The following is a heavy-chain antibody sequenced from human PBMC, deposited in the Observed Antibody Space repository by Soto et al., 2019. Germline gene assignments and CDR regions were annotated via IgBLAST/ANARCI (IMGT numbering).Heavy chain of an antibody. D-gene: IGHD2-15*01. CDR3: ARAREVVPLGYGMDV. CDR1: GGSISSYY. J-gene: IGHJ6*02. CDR2: IYYSGST. Sequence: TSETLSLTCTVSGGSISSYYWSWIRQPPGKGLEWIGYIYYSGSTNYNPSLKSRVTISVDTSKNQFSLKLSSVTAADTAVYYCARAREVVPLGYGMDVWGQGTTVTVSS. V-gene: IGHV4-59*01.